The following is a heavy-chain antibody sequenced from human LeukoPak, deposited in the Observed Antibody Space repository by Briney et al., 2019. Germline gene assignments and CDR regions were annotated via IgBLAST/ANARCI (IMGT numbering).Heavy chain of an antibody. CDR2: INPSGGST. CDR1: GYTFTNYY. CDR3: ARELGGSSPVGYFDY. J-gene: IGHJ4*02. Sequence: ASVKVSCKASGYTFTNYYMHWVRQAPGQGLEWMGIINPSGGSTSYAQKFQGRVTMTRDTSTSTVYMELSSLRSEDTAVYYCARELGGSSPVGYFDYRGQGTLVTVSS. D-gene: IGHD1-26*01. V-gene: IGHV1-46*01.